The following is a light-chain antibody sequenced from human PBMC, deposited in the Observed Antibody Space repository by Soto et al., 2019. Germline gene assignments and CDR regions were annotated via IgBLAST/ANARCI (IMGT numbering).Light chain of an antibody. CDR1: QSVTPN. V-gene: IGKV3-15*01. CDR3: QQYNNWPLT. Sequence: ERVMTQSPVTLSVSPGERVTLSCRASQSVTPNLAWYQQKPAQAPRLLISGASTRATGIPARFSGSGSGTEFTLTISSRQSEDFAVYYCQQYNNWPLTFGQGTRLEIK. J-gene: IGKJ5*01. CDR2: GAS.